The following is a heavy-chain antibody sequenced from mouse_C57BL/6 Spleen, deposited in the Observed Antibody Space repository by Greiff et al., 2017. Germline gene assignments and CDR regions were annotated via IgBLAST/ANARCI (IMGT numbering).Heavy chain of an antibody. CDR1: GFSLTSYG. Sequence: VQRVESGPGLVQPSQSLSITCTVSGFSLTSYGVHWVRQSPGKGLEWLGVIWSGGSTDYNAAFISRLSISKDNSKSQVFFKMNSLQADDTAIYYCAGAYYYGSSHFAYWGQGTLVTVSA. J-gene: IGHJ3*01. D-gene: IGHD1-1*01. CDR2: IWSGGST. V-gene: IGHV2-2*01. CDR3: AGAYYYGSSHFAY.